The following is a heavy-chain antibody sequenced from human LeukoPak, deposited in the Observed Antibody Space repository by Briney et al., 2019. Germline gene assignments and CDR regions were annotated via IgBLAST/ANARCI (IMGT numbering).Heavy chain of an antibody. J-gene: IGHJ4*02. CDR3: ARRPTSLRFLEWLFFDY. V-gene: IGHV1-69*13. Sequence: ASVKVSCKASGGTFSSYAISWVRQAPGQGLEWMGGIIPIFGTANYAQKFQGRVTITADESTSTAYMELSSLRSEDTAVYYCARRPTSLRFLEWLFFDYWGQGTLVTVSS. D-gene: IGHD3-3*01. CDR1: GGTFSSYA. CDR2: IIPIFGTA.